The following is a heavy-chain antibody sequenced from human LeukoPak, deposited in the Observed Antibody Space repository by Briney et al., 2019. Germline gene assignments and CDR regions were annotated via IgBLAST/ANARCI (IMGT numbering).Heavy chain of an antibody. Sequence: ASVKVSCKASGYTFTGYYMHWVRQAPGQGLEWMGRINPNSGGTNYAQKFQGRVTMTRDTSISTAYMGLSRLRSDDTAVYYCARVRYCGGDCDSDKKWAFDIWGQGTMVTVSS. J-gene: IGHJ3*02. CDR1: GYTFTGYY. CDR2: INPNSGGT. CDR3: ARVRYCGGDCDSDKKWAFDI. V-gene: IGHV1-2*06. D-gene: IGHD2-21*02.